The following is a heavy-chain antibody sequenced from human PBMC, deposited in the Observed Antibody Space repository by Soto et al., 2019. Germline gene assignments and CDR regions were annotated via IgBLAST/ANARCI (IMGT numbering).Heavy chain of an antibody. Sequence: QVQLVQSGAEVKKPGSSVKVSCLASRGTFNRYAINWVRQAPGHELEWLGALVPQFGTPNYAQKFQDRVTIFADESTNTTSMELRGLTSDDTAVYYCVRQNRDTPMVPFDVWGQGTLVTVSS. J-gene: IGHJ4*02. CDR3: VRQNRDTPMVPFDV. CDR1: RGTFNRYA. V-gene: IGHV1-69*01. CDR2: LVPQFGTP. D-gene: IGHD5-18*01.